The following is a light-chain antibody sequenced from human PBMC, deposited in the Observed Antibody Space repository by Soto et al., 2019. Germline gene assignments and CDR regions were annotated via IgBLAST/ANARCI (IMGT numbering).Light chain of an antibody. CDR2: DAS. CDR3: HQYVNYSPWT. J-gene: IGKJ1*01. Sequence: DIQLTQSPSFLSASVGDSVTITCRASQSIRTWLAWYQQKPGTAPKLLIYDASSLESGISSRFSGSGSGTEFTLTISSLQPDDFATYYCHQYVNYSPWTFGQGTKVDIK. V-gene: IGKV1-5*01. CDR1: QSIRTW.